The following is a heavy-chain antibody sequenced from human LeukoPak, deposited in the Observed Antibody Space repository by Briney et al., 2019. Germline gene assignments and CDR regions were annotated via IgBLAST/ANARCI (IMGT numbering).Heavy chain of an antibody. CDR2: INPSGGST. CDR1: GYTFTSYY. V-gene: IGHV1-46*01. D-gene: IGHD3-22*01. J-gene: IGHJ3*02. Sequence: ASVKVSCKASGYTFTSYYMHWVRQAPGQGLEWMGIINPSGGSTSYAQKFQGRVTMTRDTSTSTVYMELSSLRSEDTAVYYCARDIHGTMIVVPQGAFDIWGQGTMVTVSS. CDR3: ARDIHGTMIVVPQGAFDI.